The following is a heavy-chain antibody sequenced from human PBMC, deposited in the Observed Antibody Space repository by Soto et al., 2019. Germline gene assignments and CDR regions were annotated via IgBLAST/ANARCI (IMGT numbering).Heavy chain of an antibody. V-gene: IGHV4-39*02. D-gene: IGHD4-17*01. CDR2: IYYSGST. CDR1: GGSISSSSYY. Sequence: QLQLQESGPGLVKPSETLSLTCTVSGGSISSSSYYWGWIRQPPGKGLEWIGSIYYSGSTYYNPSLKSRVTISVDTSKNQFSLKLSSVTAADTAVYYCAREMAGDLDAFDIWGQGTMVTVSS. CDR3: AREMAGDLDAFDI. J-gene: IGHJ3*02.